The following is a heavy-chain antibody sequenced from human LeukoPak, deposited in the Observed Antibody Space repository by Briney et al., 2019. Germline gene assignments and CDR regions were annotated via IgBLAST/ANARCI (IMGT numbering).Heavy chain of an antibody. Sequence: SETLSLTCTVSGGSISNYWSWLRQPPGKGLEWIGYIYYSGSTNYNPSLKSRVTISVDTSKNQFSLKLSSVTAADTAVYYCARDRYCSSTSCYTGYYYGMDVWGQGTTVTVSS. V-gene: IGHV4-59*01. CDR1: GGSISNY. J-gene: IGHJ6*02. CDR2: IYYSGST. CDR3: ARDRYCSSTSCYTGYYYGMDV. D-gene: IGHD2-2*02.